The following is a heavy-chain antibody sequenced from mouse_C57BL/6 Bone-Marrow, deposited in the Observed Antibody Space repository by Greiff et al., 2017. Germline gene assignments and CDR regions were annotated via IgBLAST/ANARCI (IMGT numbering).Heavy chain of an antibody. CDR2: IYPRSGNT. CDR3: ASGGPYYSNYEGFAY. D-gene: IGHD2-5*01. V-gene: IGHV1-81*01. CDR1: GYTFTSYG. J-gene: IGHJ3*01. Sequence: QVQLQQSGAELARPGASVKLSCKASGYTFTSYGISWVKQRTGQGLEWIGEIYPRSGNTYYNEKFKGKATLTADKSSSTAYMELRSLTSEDSAVYFCASGGPYYSNYEGFAYWGQGTLVTVSA.